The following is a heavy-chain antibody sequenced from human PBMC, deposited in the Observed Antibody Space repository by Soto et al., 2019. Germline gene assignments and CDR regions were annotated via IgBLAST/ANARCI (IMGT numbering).Heavy chain of an antibody. D-gene: IGHD2-15*01. V-gene: IGHV1-3*01. CDR1: GYTFISRA. CDR3: ARDPGSGHYFDY. Sequence: ASVKVSCKASGYTFISRALHWVRQAPGQRLEWMGWINPDNANTKYSQNFQGRVAFTRDTSATTAYMELSSLRSEDTAVYFCARDPGSGHYFDYWGQGTLVTVSS. CDR2: INPDNANT. J-gene: IGHJ4*02.